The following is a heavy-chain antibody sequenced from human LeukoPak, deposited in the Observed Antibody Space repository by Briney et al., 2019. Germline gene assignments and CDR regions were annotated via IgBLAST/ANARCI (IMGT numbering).Heavy chain of an antibody. Sequence: GGSLRLSCAASRFTLSSYWMHWVRQAPGKGLVWVSRISGDGTITNYADSVRSRFTSSRDNAKNTLYLQMNSLGAEDTAVYYCARSGSYLSWGQGTLVTVPS. CDR3: ARSGSYLS. J-gene: IGHJ4*02. CDR2: ISGDGTIT. D-gene: IGHD1-26*01. V-gene: IGHV3-74*01. CDR1: RFTLSSYW.